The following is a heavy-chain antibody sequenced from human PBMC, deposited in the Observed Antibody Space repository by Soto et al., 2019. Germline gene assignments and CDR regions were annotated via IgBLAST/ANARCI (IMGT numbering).Heavy chain of an antibody. CDR2: IYTSGST. CDR3: ERESTVAGTDNWFDS. Sequence: SETLSLTCTVSGAFISGYYWSWIRQPAGKGLEWIGRIYTSGSTKYSPSLKSRATMSVDTSKKQFSLKLSSVTAADTAVYYCERESTVAGTDNWFDSWGQGTLVTVYS. V-gene: IGHV4-4*07. CDR1: GAFISGYY. D-gene: IGHD6-13*01. J-gene: IGHJ5*01.